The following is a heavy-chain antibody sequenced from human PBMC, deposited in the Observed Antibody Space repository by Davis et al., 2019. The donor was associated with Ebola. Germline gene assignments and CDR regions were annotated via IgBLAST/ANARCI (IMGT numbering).Heavy chain of an antibody. V-gene: IGHV4-30-4*01. CDR2: IYYSGST. Sequence: PSETLSLTCTVSGGSISSGDYYWSWIRPPPGKGLEWIGYIYYSGSTYYNPSLKSRVTVSVDTSKNQFSLKPSSVTAADTAVYYCARVGVYYYYGMDVWGQGTTVTVSS. CDR1: GGSISSGDYY. CDR3: ARVGVYYYYGMDV. D-gene: IGHD1-26*01. J-gene: IGHJ6*02.